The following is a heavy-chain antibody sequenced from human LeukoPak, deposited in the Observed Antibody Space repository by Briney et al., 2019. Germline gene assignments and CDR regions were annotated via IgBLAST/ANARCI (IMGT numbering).Heavy chain of an antibody. CDR3: AREAGGSYNYYYGMDV. D-gene: IGHD1-26*01. CDR2: ISGSTSTI. V-gene: IGHV3-48*01. Sequence: GGSLRLSCAASGFTFSSHSMNWVRQAPSKGLEWVSYISGSTSTIYYADSVKGRFTIPRDNAKNTLYLQMNSLRAEDTAVYYCAREAGGSYNYYYGMDVWGQGTTVTVSS. CDR1: GFTFSSHS. J-gene: IGHJ6*02.